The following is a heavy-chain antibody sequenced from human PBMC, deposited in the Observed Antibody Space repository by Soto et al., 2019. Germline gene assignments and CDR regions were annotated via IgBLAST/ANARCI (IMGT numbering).Heavy chain of an antibody. CDR1: SDSMTSYY. V-gene: IGHV4-59*01. CDR2: IYHSGIT. CDR3: ARMSLFYFFDS. D-gene: IGHD3-10*01. Sequence: SETLSLTCPVSSDSMTSYYWSWIRQPPGKGLECIGYIYHSGITNYNPSLKSRVTISLDTSKTQFSLRLSSVTAADTAVYYCARMSLFYFFDSWGQGTLVPSPQ. J-gene: IGHJ4*01.